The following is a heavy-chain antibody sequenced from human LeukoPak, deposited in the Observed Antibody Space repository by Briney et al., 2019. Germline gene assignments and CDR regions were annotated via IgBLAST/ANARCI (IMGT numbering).Heavy chain of an antibody. J-gene: IGHJ4*02. D-gene: IGHD3-3*01. V-gene: IGHV3-23*01. CDR3: AKDPIFVPRIHPDY. Sequence: GGSLRLSCAASGFTFSSYAMSWVRQAPGKGLEWVSAISGSGGSTYYADSVKGRFTISRDNSKNTLYLQMNSLRADDTAVYYCAKDPIFVPRIHPDYWGPGTLVTVSS. CDR2: ISGSGGST. CDR1: GFTFSSYA.